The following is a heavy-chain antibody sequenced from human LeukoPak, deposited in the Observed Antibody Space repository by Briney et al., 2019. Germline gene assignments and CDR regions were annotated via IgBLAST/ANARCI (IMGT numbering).Heavy chain of an antibody. J-gene: IGHJ4*02. CDR3: ARGKS. V-gene: IGHV4-4*02. CDR2: IYHSGST. CDR1: GLTSSSYAM. Sequence: KSGGSLRLSCAASGLTSSSYAMSWVRQPPGKGLEWIGEIYHSGSTNYNPSLKSRVTISVDKSKNQFSLKLSSVTAADTAVYYCARGKSWGQGTLVTVSS.